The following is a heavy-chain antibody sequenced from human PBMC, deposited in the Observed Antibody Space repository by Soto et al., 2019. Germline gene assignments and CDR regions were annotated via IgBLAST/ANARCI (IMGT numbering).Heavy chain of an antibody. CDR3: ARGDYAEGYFDL. CDR2: IWYDGSNK. CDR1: GFTFSSDG. J-gene: IGHJ2*01. V-gene: IGHV3-33*01. Sequence: QVQLVESGGSVVQPGRSLRLSCAASGFTFSSDGMHWVRQAPGKWLEWVAVIWYDGSNKYYADSVKGRFTISRDNSKNTLYLQMNSLRAEDTAVYYCARGDYAEGYFDLWGRGTLVTVSS. D-gene: IGHD4-17*01.